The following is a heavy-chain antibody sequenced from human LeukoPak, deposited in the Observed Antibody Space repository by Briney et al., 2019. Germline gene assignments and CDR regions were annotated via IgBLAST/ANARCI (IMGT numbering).Heavy chain of an antibody. V-gene: IGHV4-59*01. Sequence: SETLSLTCTVSGGSISSYYWSWIRQPPGKGLEWIGYIYYSGSTNYNPSLKSRVTISVDTSKNQFSLKLSSVTAADTAVYYCARSPGYSNSSPLDYWGQGTLVTVSS. CDR2: IYYSGST. J-gene: IGHJ4*02. CDR3: ARSPGYSNSSPLDY. D-gene: IGHD6-6*01. CDR1: GGSISSYY.